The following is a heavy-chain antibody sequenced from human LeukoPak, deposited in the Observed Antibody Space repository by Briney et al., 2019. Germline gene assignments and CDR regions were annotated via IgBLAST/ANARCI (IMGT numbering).Heavy chain of an antibody. Sequence: ASVQVSCKGSGYTFTSYGISWVRQAPGQGLEWMGWISAYNGNTNYAQKLQGRVTMTTDTSTSTAYMELRSLRSDDTAVYYCARDPTIYGTSTAPDYWGQGTLVTVSS. CDR1: GYTFTSYG. CDR2: ISAYNGNT. V-gene: IGHV1-18*01. D-gene: IGHD3-10*02. CDR3: ARDPTIYGTSTAPDY. J-gene: IGHJ4*02.